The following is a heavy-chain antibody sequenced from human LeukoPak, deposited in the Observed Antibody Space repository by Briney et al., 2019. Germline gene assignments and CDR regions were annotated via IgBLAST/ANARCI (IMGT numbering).Heavy chain of an antibody. CDR1: GYTFTGYY. Sequence: ASVKVSCKASGYTFTGYYMHWVRQAPGQGLEWMGWISAYNGNTNYAQKLQGRVTMTRNTSISTAYMELRSLRSDDTAVYYCARAGGQQLALDYWGQGTLVTVSS. D-gene: IGHD6-13*01. V-gene: IGHV1-18*04. CDR2: ISAYNGNT. J-gene: IGHJ4*02. CDR3: ARAGGQQLALDY.